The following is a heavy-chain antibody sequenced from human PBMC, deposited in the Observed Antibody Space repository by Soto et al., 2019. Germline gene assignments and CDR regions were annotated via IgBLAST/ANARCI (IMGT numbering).Heavy chain of an antibody. CDR2: ISSSGSII. V-gene: IGHV3-11*01. J-gene: IGHJ4*02. CDR1: GFTFRDYY. CDR3: ARDLGYYASDVYFKY. D-gene: IGHD3-22*01. Sequence: GGSLRRSFAASGFTFRDYYMSWIRQAPGKVLELVSYISSSGSIIYYAYSVKGRFTISRDNAKNSLYLQMNSLRAEDTAVYYCARDLGYYASDVYFKYWGQGTLDTVSS.